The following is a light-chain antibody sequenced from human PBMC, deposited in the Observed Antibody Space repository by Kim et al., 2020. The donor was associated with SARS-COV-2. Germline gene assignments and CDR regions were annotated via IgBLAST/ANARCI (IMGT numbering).Light chain of an antibody. V-gene: IGKV1-27*01. J-gene: IGKJ1*01. CDR3: QKCNNAART. CDR2: AAS. CDR1: QGISNY. Sequence: DIQMTQSPSSLSAPVGDRVTITCRASQGISNYLAWYQQKPGKVPKLLIYAASTLQSGVPSRFSGSGSGTDFTLTISSLQPEDVATYYCQKCNNAARTFVQGTKVDIK.